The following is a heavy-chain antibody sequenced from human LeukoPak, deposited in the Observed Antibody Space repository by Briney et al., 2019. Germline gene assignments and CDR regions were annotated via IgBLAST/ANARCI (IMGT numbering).Heavy chain of an antibody. D-gene: IGHD4-23*01. CDR3: ARTNYGGDYIDY. J-gene: IGHJ4*02. V-gene: IGHV2-70*11. CDR1: GFSLSTSRMC. Sequence: SGPALLQPPQTLTLTCTFSGFSLSTSRMCVSWIRQPPGKALEWLARIDWDDDKYYSTSLKTRLTISKDTSKTQVVLTMTNMDPADTATYYCARTNYGGDYIDYWGEETLVTVSS. CDR2: IDWDDDK.